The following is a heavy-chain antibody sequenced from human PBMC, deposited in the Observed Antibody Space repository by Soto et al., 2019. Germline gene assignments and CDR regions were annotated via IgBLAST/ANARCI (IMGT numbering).Heavy chain of an antibody. CDR1: GGSISSGGYY. Sequence: SETLSLTCTVSGGSISSGGYYWSWIRQHPGKGLEWIGYIYYSGSTYYNPSLKSRVTISVDTSKNQFSLKLSSVTAADTAVYYCARGPHYYDSSGYYDFDYWGQGALVTVSS. V-gene: IGHV4-31*03. CDR2: IYYSGST. D-gene: IGHD3-22*01. CDR3: ARGPHYYDSSGYYDFDY. J-gene: IGHJ4*02.